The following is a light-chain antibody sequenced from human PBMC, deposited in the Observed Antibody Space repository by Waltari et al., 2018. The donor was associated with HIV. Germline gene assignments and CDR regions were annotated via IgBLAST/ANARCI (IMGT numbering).Light chain of an antibody. CDR3: VTWDVSLDGYVL. CDR1: SSNIGPNI. Sequence: QSVLTQPPSASAPPGQRLTIPCSGRSSNIGPNIVSLSQHRPPPPPKLLIYNNNQLSSGVPDRFSGSKSGTSASLAISGLQSEDEADYYCVTWDVSLDGYVLFGGGTKVTVL. J-gene: IGLJ2*01. CDR2: NNN. V-gene: IGLV1-44*01.